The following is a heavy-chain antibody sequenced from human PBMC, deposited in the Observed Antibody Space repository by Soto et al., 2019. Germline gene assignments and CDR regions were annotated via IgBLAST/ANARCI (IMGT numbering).Heavy chain of an antibody. Sequence: EVPLLESGGGLVQPGGSLRLSCTASGFSFSNYAVTWVRQAPGKGLEWVSSIGGDTSYTYYADSVKGRFTISRDKSENTVFLQMNSLRAEDTAVYHCAKDPNGDYVGAFDSWGQGTLVTVSS. V-gene: IGHV3-23*01. CDR2: IGGDTSYT. D-gene: IGHD4-17*01. CDR3: AKDPNGDYVGAFDS. J-gene: IGHJ4*02. CDR1: GFSFSNYA.